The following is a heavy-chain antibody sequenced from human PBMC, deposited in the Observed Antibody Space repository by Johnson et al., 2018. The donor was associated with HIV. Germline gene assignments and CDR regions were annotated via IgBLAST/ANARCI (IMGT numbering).Heavy chain of an antibody. V-gene: IGHV3-20*04. Sequence: DVQVVESGGSVVRPGGSLRLSCAASGFTFDDYGMSWVRQAPGKGLEWVSGVHWNGGGTGYAGSVKGRFTISRDHAKNSLYLQMSSLRAEDTALYYCARDPPPYCSGGSCYSGHAFDIWGQGTMVTVSS. J-gene: IGHJ3*02. CDR1: GFTFDDYG. CDR3: ARDPPPYCSGGSCYSGHAFDI. CDR2: VHWNGGGT. D-gene: IGHD2-15*01.